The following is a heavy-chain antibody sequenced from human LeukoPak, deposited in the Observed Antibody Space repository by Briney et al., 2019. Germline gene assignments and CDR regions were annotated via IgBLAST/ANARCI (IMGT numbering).Heavy chain of an antibody. J-gene: IGHJ4*02. CDR1: GVSISSSNSY. CDR3: ASSCGGDCYNTPGDY. CDR2: IYYTGNT. Sequence: SETLSLTCTVSGVSISSSNSYWGWIRQPPGKGLEWIGSIYYTGNTYYNASLKSRVTISIDTSKNQISLRLTSVTATDTAMYHCASSCGGDCYNTPGDYWGQGTLVTVSS. V-gene: IGHV4-39*01. D-gene: IGHD2-21*02.